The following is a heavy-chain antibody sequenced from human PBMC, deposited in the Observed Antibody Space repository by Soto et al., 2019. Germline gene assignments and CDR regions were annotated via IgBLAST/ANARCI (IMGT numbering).Heavy chain of an antibody. CDR3: ARTYSSSWSPFEY. D-gene: IGHD6-13*01. CDR1: GGSFSGYY. V-gene: IGHV4-34*01. Sequence: QEQLQQWGAGLLKPSETLSLTCAVYGGSFSGYYWSWIRQPPGKGLEWIGEINHSGSTNYNPSLKSRVTISVDTSKNQFSLKLSSVTAADTAVYYCARTYSSSWSPFEYWGQGTLVTVSS. CDR2: INHSGST. J-gene: IGHJ4*02.